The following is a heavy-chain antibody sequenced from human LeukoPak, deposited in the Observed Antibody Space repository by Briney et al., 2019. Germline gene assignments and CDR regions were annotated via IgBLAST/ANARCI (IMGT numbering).Heavy chain of an antibody. D-gene: IGHD3-22*01. V-gene: IGHV3-73*01. J-gene: IGHJ4*02. CDR1: GFTFSGSA. CDR2: IRSKANSYAT. CDR3: AREDSSFDY. Sequence: GGSLRLSCAASGFTFSGSAMHWVRQASGKGLEWVGRIRSKANSYATAYAASVKGRFTISRDDSKNTAYLQMNSLKTEDTAVYYCAREDSSFDYWGQGTLVTVSS.